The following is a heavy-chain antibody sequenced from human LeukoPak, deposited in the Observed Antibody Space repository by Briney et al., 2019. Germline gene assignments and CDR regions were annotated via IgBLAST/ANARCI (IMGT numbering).Heavy chain of an antibody. CDR1: GGSFSGYY. D-gene: IGHD3-10*01. CDR2: INHSGST. CDR3: ARWAAMVRGRYFAY. Sequence: SETLSLTCAVYGGSFSGYYWSWIRQPPGKGLEWNGEINHSGSTNYNPSLKSRVTISVDTSKNQFSLNLRSVPAPVTPVYYSARWAAMVRGRYFAYWGPGTLATVSS. V-gene: IGHV4-34*01. J-gene: IGHJ4*02.